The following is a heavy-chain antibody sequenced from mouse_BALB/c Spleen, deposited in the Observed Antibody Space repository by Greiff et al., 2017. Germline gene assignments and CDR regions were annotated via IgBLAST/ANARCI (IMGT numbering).Heavy chain of an antibody. CDR2: ISSGGGST. Sequence: DVQLVESGGGLVKPGGSLKLSCAASGFAFSSYDMSWVRQTPEKRLEWVAYISSGGGSTYYPDTVKGRFTISRDNAKNTLYLQMSSLKSEDTAMYYCARQNGNYAWFAYWGQGTLVTVSA. CDR3: ARQNGNYAWFAY. V-gene: IGHV5-12-1*01. CDR1: GFAFSSYD. D-gene: IGHD2-1*01. J-gene: IGHJ3*01.